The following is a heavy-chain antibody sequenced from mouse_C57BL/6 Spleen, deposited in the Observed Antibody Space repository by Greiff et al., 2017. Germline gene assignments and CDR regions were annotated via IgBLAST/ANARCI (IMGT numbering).Heavy chain of an antibody. Sequence: QVQLQQPGAELVRPGSSVKLSCKASGYTFTSYWLDWVKQRPGQGLEWIGNIYPSDSETHYNQKFKDKATLTVDKSSSTAYMQHSSLPSEDVAVYYCARRGYDGWFAYWGQGTLVTVSA. J-gene: IGHJ3*01. CDR3: ARRGYDGWFAY. CDR1: GYTFTSYW. V-gene: IGHV1-61*01. CDR2: IYPSDSET. D-gene: IGHD2-14*01.